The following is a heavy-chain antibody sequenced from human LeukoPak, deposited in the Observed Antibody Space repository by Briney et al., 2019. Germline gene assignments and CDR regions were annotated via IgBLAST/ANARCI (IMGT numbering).Heavy chain of an antibody. CDR1: GGSISSGGYY. D-gene: IGHD2-21*02. V-gene: IGHV4-31*03. CDR2: IYYSGST. CDR3: ARGKRFRLLHENNWFDP. Sequence: NPSETLSLTCTVSGGSISSGGYYWSWIRQHPGKGLEWIGYIYYSGSTYYNPSLKSRVTISVDTSKNQFSLKLSSVTAADTAVYYCARGKRFRLLHENNWFDPWGQGTLVTVSS. J-gene: IGHJ5*02.